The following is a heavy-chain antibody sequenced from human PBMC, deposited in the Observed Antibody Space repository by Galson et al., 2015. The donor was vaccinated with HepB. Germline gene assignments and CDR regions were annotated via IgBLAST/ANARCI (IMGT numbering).Heavy chain of an antibody. CDR2: LVVGSGNT. Sequence: SVKVSCKASGFTFTSSTMHWVRQARGQRLEWMGWLVVGSGNTNYAQKFQQRVTITRDMSTSTAYMELNSLRPEDTAVYYCAAVIYYDSSGPGPMDVWGQGTTVTVSS. CDR1: GFTFTSST. CDR3: AAVIYYDSSGPGPMDV. D-gene: IGHD3-22*01. V-gene: IGHV1-58*02. J-gene: IGHJ6*02.